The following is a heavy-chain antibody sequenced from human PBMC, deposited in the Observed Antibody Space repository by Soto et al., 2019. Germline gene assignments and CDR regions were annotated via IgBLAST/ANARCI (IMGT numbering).Heavy chain of an antibody. CDR3: ARVGAAGILRSWFDP. J-gene: IGHJ5*02. Sequence: SETLSLTCTVSGGSISSGGYYWSWIRQHPGKGLEWIGYIYYSGSTYYNPSLKSRVTISVDTSKNQFSLKLSSVTAADTAVYYCARVGAAGILRSWFDPWGQGTLVTVSS. CDR2: IYYSGST. D-gene: IGHD6-13*01. CDR1: GGSISSGGYY. V-gene: IGHV4-31*03.